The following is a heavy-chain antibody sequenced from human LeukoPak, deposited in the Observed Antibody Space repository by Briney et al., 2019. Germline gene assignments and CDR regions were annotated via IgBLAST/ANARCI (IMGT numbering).Heavy chain of an antibody. CDR2: MSPNSGDT. J-gene: IGHJ4*02. Sequence: EASVKVSCKASGHTFTSYDFNWVRQATGQRPEWMEWMSPNSGDTGYAQKFQDRVTMTRNTSISTAYMELSSLRSDDTAVYYCARGPPNWGYDYWGPGTLVTVSS. CDR3: ARGPPNWGYDY. D-gene: IGHD7-27*01. CDR1: GHTFTSYD. V-gene: IGHV1-8*01.